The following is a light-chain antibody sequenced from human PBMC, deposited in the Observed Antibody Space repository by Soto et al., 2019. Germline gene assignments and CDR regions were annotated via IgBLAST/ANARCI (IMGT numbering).Light chain of an antibody. CDR1: SSDVGGYNY. CDR2: DVS. Sequence: QSVLTQPASVSGFPGQSITISCTGTSSDVGGYNYVSWYQQHPGKASKLMIYDVSNRPSGVSNRFSGSKSGNTASLTISGLQAEDEADYYCSSYTSSSTVVFGGGTKVTVL. J-gene: IGLJ2*01. CDR3: SSYTSSSTVV. V-gene: IGLV2-14*01.